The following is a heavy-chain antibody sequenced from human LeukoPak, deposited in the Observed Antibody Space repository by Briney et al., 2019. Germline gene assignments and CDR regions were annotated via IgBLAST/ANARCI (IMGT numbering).Heavy chain of an antibody. CDR1: GYTFTGYY. CDR3: ARVFYDSRGPFDY. J-gene: IGHJ4*02. CDR2: INPNSGGT. D-gene: IGHD3-22*01. V-gene: IGHV1-2*06. Sequence: ASVKVSCKASGYTFTGYYMHWVRQAPGQGLEWMGRINPNSGGTNYAQKFQGRVTMTRDTSISTAYMELSRLRSDDTAVYYCARVFYDSRGPFDYWGQGPLVTVSS.